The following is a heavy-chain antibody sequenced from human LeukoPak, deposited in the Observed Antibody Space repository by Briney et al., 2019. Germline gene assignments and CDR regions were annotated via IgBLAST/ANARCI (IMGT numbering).Heavy chain of an antibody. D-gene: IGHD3-9*01. Sequence: ASVKVSCKASGGXFSSYAISWVRQAPGQGLEWMGGIIPIFGTANYAQKFQGRVTITADESTSTAYMELSSLRSEDTAVYYCARAGYDILTGSLYYYGMDVWGQGTTVTVSS. CDR1: GGXFSSYA. V-gene: IGHV1-69*13. CDR2: IIPIFGTA. CDR3: ARAGYDILTGSLYYYGMDV. J-gene: IGHJ6*02.